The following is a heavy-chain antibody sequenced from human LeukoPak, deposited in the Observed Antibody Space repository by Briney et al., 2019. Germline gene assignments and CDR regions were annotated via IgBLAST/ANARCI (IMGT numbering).Heavy chain of an antibody. Sequence: GGSLRLSCAASGFAFDDYAMHWVRQAPGKGLEWVSLISGDGGSTYYADFVKGRFTISRDNSKNSLYLQMSSLRTEDTALYYCARDTLSGRYWATRTNFNYWGQGTLVTVSS. CDR3: ARDTLSGRYWATRTNFNY. V-gene: IGHV3-43*02. CDR2: ISGDGGST. D-gene: IGHD1-26*01. J-gene: IGHJ4*02. CDR1: GFAFDDYA.